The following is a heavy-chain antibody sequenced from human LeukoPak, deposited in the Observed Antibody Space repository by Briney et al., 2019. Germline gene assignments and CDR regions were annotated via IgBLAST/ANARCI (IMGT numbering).Heavy chain of an antibody. CDR3: ARDHRFRVPYDSSGYDYLPGGY. CDR2: FDPEDGET. D-gene: IGHD3-22*01. Sequence: ASVKVSCKVSGYTLTELSMHWVRQAPGKGLEWMGGFDPEDGETIYAQKFQGRVTMTEDTSTDTAYMELSSLRSEDTAVYYCARDHRFRVPYDSSGYDYLPGGYWGQGTLVTVSS. J-gene: IGHJ4*02. CDR1: GYTLTELS. V-gene: IGHV1-24*01.